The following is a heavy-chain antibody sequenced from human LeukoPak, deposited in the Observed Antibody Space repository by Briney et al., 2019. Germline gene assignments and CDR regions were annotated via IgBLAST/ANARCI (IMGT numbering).Heavy chain of an antibody. Sequence: ASVKVSCKASGYTFTSYYLHWVRQAPGQGLEWMGIINPSLGSTGYAQQFQGRVTMTRDASTSTVHMELSSLRSEDTAVYFCARGGDTTKWSWFDPWGQGTLVTVSS. V-gene: IGHV1-46*01. D-gene: IGHD5-18*01. CDR3: ARGGDTTKWSWFDP. CDR2: INPSLGST. CDR1: GYTFTSYY. J-gene: IGHJ5*02.